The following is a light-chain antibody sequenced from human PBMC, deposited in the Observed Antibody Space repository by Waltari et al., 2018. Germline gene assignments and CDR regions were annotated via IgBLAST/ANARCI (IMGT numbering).Light chain of an antibody. J-gene: IGLJ2*01. Sequence: QSALTQPASVSGSPGQSITISCTGTSSDVGSFNLVSGYQLLPGKAPKLLISEVNKRPLGVSNRFFGARSGMTASLTSAGLQTGDEADYYCCSYAGSTSYVVFGGGTKLTVL. CDR1: SSDVGSFNL. CDR2: EVN. V-gene: IGLV2-23*02. CDR3: CSYAGSTSYVV.